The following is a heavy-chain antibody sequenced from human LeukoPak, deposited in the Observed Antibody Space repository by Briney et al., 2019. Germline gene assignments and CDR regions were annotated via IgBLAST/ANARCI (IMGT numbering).Heavy chain of an antibody. V-gene: IGHV4-59*08. CDR2: IYYIGST. CDR1: GGSISNYY. Sequence: SETLSLTCTVSGGSISNYYWSWVRQPPGKGLEWIGCIYYIGSTNYNPSLKSRVTISPDTSKNQFSLELSSVTAADTAVYYCARHGGAYSFDYWGQGTLVTVPS. D-gene: IGHD4-11*01. J-gene: IGHJ4*02. CDR3: ARHGGAYSFDY.